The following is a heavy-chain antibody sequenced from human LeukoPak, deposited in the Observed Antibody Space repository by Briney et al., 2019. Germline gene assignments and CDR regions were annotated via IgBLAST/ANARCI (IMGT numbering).Heavy chain of an antibody. D-gene: IGHD6-19*01. CDR2: IYSGGST. Sequence: GASLRLSCAASGFTVSSNYMSWVRQAPGKGLEWVSVIYSGGSTYYADSVKGRFTISRDNSKNTLYLQMNSLRAEDTAVYYCARALAVAGLTFDYWGRGTLVTVSS. CDR3: ARALAVAGLTFDY. CDR1: GFTVSSNY. V-gene: IGHV3-53*01. J-gene: IGHJ4*02.